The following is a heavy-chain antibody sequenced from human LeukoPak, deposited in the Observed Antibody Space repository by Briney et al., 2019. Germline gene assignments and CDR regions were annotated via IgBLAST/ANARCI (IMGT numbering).Heavy chain of an antibody. Sequence: PSETLSLTCTVSGGSISSYYWSWIRQPPGKGLEWIGYIYYSGSTNYNPSLKSRVTISVDTSKNQFSLKLSSVTAADTAVYYCARQKDRDDFWSGYYPAPIDYWGQGTLVTVSS. CDR3: ARQKDRDDFWSGYYPAPIDY. D-gene: IGHD3-3*01. J-gene: IGHJ4*02. CDR1: GGSISSYY. CDR2: IYYSGST. V-gene: IGHV4-59*08.